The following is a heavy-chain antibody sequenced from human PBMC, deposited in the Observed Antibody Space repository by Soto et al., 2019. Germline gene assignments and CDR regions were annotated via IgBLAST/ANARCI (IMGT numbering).Heavy chain of an antibody. Sequence: GGSLRLSCAASGFTFSSYAMSWVRQAPGKGLEWVSAISGSGGSTYYADSVKGRFTISRDNSKNTLYLQMNSLRAEDTAVYYCAKSLAYYYDSSGYYVVLYYGMDVWGQGTTVTVSS. CDR3: AKSLAYYYDSSGYYVVLYYGMDV. CDR2: ISGSGGST. CDR1: GFTFSSYA. V-gene: IGHV3-23*01. J-gene: IGHJ6*02. D-gene: IGHD3-22*01.